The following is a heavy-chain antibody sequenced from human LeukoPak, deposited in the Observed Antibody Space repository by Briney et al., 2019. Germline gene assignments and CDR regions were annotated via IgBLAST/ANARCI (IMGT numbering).Heavy chain of an antibody. D-gene: IGHD3-9*01. CDR1: GFTFSSYS. V-gene: IGHV3-23*01. Sequence: PGRSLRLACAASGFTFSSYSMSWVSQAPREGLGWVSAISGSGGSTYYADSVKGRFNNSKNNPKNTLNLQMNSLRAEDTAVYYCAKDQGHVLRYFDWFGNYYMDVWGKGTTVTVSS. CDR2: ISGSGGST. J-gene: IGHJ6*03. CDR3: AKDQGHVLRYFDWFGNYYMDV.